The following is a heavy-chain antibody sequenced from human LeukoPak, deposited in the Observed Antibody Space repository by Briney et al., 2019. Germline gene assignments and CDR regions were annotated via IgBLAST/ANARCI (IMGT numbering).Heavy chain of an antibody. J-gene: IGHJ6*02. V-gene: IGHV3-23*01. CDR1: GFTFSSYA. CDR3: AKDQGGIAARSSKFGMDV. D-gene: IGHD6-6*01. Sequence: PGGSLRLSCAASGFTFSSYAMSWVRQAPGKGLEWVSAISGSGGSTYYADSVKGRFTISRDNSKNTLYLQMSSLRAEDTAVYYCAKDQGGIAARSSKFGMDVWGQGTTVTVSS. CDR2: ISGSGGST.